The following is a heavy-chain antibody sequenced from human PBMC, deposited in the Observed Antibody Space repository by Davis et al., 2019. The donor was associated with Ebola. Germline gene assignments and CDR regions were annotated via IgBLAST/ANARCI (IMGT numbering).Heavy chain of an antibody. CDR3: TRDSVTVTTNYYYGMDV. CDR2: IRSKAYGGTT. D-gene: IGHD4-17*01. J-gene: IGHJ6*02. Sequence: GGSLRLSCTASGFTFGDYAMSWFRQAPGKGLEWVGFIRSKAYGGTTEYAASVKGRFTISRDDSKSIAYLQMNSLKTEDTAVYYCTRDSVTVTTNYYYGMDVWGQGTTVTVSS. V-gene: IGHV3-49*03. CDR1: GFTFGDYA.